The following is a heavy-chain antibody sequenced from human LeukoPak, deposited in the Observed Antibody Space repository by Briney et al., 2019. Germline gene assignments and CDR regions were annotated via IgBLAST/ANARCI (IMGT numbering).Heavy chain of an antibody. J-gene: IGHJ4*02. CDR1: GFTFSSYE. CDR3: AGGPRNFDY. V-gene: IGHV3-48*03. CDR2: ISSSGSTI. Sequence: GGSLRLSCAASGFTFSSYEMNWVRQAPGKGLEWVTYISSSGSTIYYADSVKGRFTISRDNAKNSLNLQMNSLRAEDTAVYYCAGGPRNFDYWGQGTLVTVSS.